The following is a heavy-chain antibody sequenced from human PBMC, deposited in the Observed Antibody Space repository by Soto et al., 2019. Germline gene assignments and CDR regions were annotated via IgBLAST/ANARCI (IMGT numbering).Heavy chain of an antibody. CDR3: ARDRGSSSHGMAV. CDR1: GFTFSSYG. D-gene: IGHD6-13*01. J-gene: IGHJ6*02. V-gene: IGHV3-33*01. CDR2: IWYDGSNK. Sequence: GGSLRLSCAASGFTFSSYGMHWVRQAPGKGLEWVAVIWYDGSNKYYADSVKGRFTISRDNSKNTLYLQMNSLRAEDTAVYYCARDRGSSSHGMAVWGQGTTVTVSS.